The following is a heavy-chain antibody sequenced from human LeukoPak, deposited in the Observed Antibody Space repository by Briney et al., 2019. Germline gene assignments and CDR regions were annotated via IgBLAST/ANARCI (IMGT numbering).Heavy chain of an antibody. J-gene: IGHJ4*02. D-gene: IGHD3-22*01. V-gene: IGHV1-69*04. Sequence: SVKVSFKASGGTFTRYGISWVRQAPGQGLEWMGRIIPVLGMTNYAQKLQGRIAITAATSTSTAYMELNTLRSEDTAIYYCARDDSSGYYYEWGQGTLVTVSS. CDR1: GGTFTRYG. CDR3: ARDDSSGYYYE. CDR2: IIPVLGMT.